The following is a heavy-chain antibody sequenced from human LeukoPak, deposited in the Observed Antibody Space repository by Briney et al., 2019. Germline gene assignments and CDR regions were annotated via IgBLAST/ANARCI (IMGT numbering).Heavy chain of an antibody. CDR1: GFTFSSYW. CDR2: IKQDGSEK. D-gene: IGHD3-16*02. CDR3: ARNAYDYVWGSYRYTGSDY. J-gene: IGHJ4*02. V-gene: IGHV3-7*01. Sequence: GGSLRLSCAASGFTFSSYWMSWVRQAPGKGLEWVANIKQDGSEKYYVGSVKGRFTISRDNAKNSLYLQMNSLRAEDTAVYYCARNAYDYVWGSYRYTGSDYWGQGTLVTVSS.